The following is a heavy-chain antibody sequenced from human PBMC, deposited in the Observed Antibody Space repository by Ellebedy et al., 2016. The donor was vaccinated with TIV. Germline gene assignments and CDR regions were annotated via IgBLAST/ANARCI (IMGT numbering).Heavy chain of an antibody. CDR1: GFSFRSYG. D-gene: IGHD4-23*01. V-gene: IGHV3-30*02. CDR3: ARDRWPYFFDC. CDR2: IRTDGSNK. Sequence: PGGSLRLSCVASGFSFRSYGMHWVRQAPGKGLEWVAFIRTDGSNKFYTESVEGRFTISRDNVKNIVHLQTNSLRAEDTAVYYCARDRWPYFFDCWGQGTLVTVSS. J-gene: IGHJ4*02.